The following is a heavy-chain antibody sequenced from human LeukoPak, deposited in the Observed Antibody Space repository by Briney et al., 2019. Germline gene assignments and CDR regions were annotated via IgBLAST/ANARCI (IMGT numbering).Heavy chain of an antibody. J-gene: IGHJ4*02. V-gene: IGHV1-24*01. CDR3: ATDLRGSIWFGELLPFDY. Sequence: ASVKVSCKVSGYTLTELSMHWVGQAPGKGLEWMGGFDPEDGETIYAQKFHGRVTMTEDTSTDTAYMELSSLRSEDTAVYYCATDLRGSIWFGELLPFDYWGQGTLVTVSS. CDR2: FDPEDGET. D-gene: IGHD3-10*01. CDR1: GYTLTELS.